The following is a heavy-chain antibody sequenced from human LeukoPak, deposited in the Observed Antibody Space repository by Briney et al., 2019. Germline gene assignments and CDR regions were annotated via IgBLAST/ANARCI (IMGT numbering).Heavy chain of an antibody. CDR2: ISGSGGTI. V-gene: IGHV3-48*03. J-gene: IGHJ5*02. D-gene: IGHD3-10*02. CDR3: ARADVGPFDP. Sequence: PGGSLRLSCIGSGFTFSHYEMNWVRQAPGKGLEWVSYISGSGGTIYYADSVKGRFTISRDNPKNSLYLQVNSLRAEDTAVYYCARADVGPFDPWGQGTLVTVSS. CDR1: GFTFSHYE.